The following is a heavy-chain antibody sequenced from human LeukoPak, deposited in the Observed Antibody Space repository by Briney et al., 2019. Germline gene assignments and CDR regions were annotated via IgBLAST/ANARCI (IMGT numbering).Heavy chain of an antibody. J-gene: IGHJ4*02. CDR1: GFTISSYW. CDR3: ARDRIAVAGNDY. Sequence: PGVNVSFYCAASGFTISSYWLRWVRPGPGKGLERLVNIKHDGREKYYVDSVKGRFTLTTDNAKSSLYLEMNSLRAEDTAVYYCARDRIAVAGNDYWGQGTLVTVPS. D-gene: IGHD6-19*01. CDR2: IKHDGREK. V-gene: IGHV3-7*01.